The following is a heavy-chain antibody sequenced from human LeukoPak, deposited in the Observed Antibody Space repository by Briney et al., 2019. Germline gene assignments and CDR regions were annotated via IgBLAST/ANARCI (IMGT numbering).Heavy chain of an antibody. J-gene: IGHJ4*02. D-gene: IGHD3-3*01. Sequence: ASVKVSCKASGYTFTGYYMHWARQAPGQGLEWMGIINPSGGSTSYAQKFQGRVTITADESTSTAYMELSSLRSEDTAVYYCASYFWSGYKYYFDYWGQGTLVTVSS. CDR1: GYTFTGYY. V-gene: IGHV1-46*01. CDR3: ASYFWSGYKYYFDY. CDR2: INPSGGST.